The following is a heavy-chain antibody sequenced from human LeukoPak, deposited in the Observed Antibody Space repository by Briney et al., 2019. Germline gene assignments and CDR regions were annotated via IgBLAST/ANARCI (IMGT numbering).Heavy chain of an antibody. D-gene: IGHD3-10*01. V-gene: IGHV1-18*01. J-gene: IGHJ4*02. CDR1: GSSGDTFNSHG. Sequence: ASVKVSCKASGSSGDTFNSHGVSWVRQAPGQGLEWMGWIDPNSGGTNYAQKLQGRVTMTTDTSTSTAYMELRSLRSDDTAVYYCARENGITMVRELDYWGQGTLVTVSS. CDR2: IDPNSGGT. CDR3: ARENGITMVRELDY.